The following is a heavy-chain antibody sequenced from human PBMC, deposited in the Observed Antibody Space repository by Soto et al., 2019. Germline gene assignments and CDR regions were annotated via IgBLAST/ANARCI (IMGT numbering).Heavy chain of an antibody. CDR3: ARAHTAKMVEYYYYYGMDV. CDR1: GYTFTCYV. J-gene: IGHJ6*02. Sequence: VXVSCKASGYTFTCYVISWVLQAPVQGLEWMGWISAYNGNTNYAQKLQGRVTMTTDTSTSTAYMELRSLRSDDTAVYYCARAHTAKMVEYYYYYGMDVWGQGTTVTVPS. V-gene: IGHV1-18*01. D-gene: IGHD2-8*01. CDR2: ISAYNGNT.